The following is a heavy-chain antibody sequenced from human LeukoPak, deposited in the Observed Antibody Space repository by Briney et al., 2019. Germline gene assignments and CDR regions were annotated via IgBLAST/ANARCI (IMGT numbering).Heavy chain of an antibody. CDR1: GFTFSSYE. Sequence: PGGSLRLSCAASGFTFSSYEMNWVRQAPGKGLEWVSYISSSGSTIYYADSVKGRFTISRDNAKNSLYLQMNSLRAEDTAVYYCARDGYSYAFDYWGQGTLVTVSS. CDR3: ARDGYSYAFDY. D-gene: IGHD5-18*01. V-gene: IGHV3-48*03. J-gene: IGHJ4*02. CDR2: ISSSGSTI.